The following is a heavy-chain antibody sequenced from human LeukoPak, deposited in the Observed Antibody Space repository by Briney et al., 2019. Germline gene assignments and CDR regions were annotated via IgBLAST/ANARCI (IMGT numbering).Heavy chain of an antibody. J-gene: IGHJ6*02. CDR3: ARGGGLGV. Sequence: GGSLRLSCAASGFTFSSYWMNWARQAPGKGLEWVASINHNGNVNYYVDSVKGRFTFSRDNAKNSLYLQMSNLRAEDTAVYFCARGGGLGVWGQGATVTVSS. V-gene: IGHV3-7*03. D-gene: IGHD3-16*01. CDR2: INHNGNVN. CDR1: GFTFSSYW.